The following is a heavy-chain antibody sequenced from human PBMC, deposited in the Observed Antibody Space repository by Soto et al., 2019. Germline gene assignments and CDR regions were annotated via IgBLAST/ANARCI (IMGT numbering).Heavy chain of an antibody. V-gene: IGHV1-46*01. CDR2: INPIGGST. CDR1: GYTFINYY. CDR3: ARGLITGAGKRLCY. J-gene: IGHJ4*03. D-gene: IGHD6-13*01. Sequence: AAVKVSCKASGYTFINYYMHWVRQAPGQGLEWMGIINPIGGSTTYAQKFHGRVTMTRDTSTSTLYMELSSLTSEDTALYYCARGLITGAGKRLCYWGNGAMVTV.